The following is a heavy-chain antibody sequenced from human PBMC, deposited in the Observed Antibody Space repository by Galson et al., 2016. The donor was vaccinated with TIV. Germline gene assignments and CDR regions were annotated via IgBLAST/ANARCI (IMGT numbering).Heavy chain of an antibody. D-gene: IGHD5-18*01. CDR1: GGTFSSSV. J-gene: IGHJ6*02. CDR3: AKCRNTAMDTYYYYYGLDV. CDR2: IIPLFGEA. Sequence: SVKVSCKASGGTFSSSVVTWVRQAPGQGLEWMGGIIPLFGEAHYAQKFQGRVTISADESTSTVYMELRSLRSGDTAVYYCAKCRNTAMDTYYYYYGLDVWGQGKVVTVSS. V-gene: IGHV1-69*13.